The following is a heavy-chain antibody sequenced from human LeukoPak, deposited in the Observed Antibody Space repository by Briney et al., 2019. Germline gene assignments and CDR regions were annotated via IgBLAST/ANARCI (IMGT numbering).Heavy chain of an antibody. J-gene: IGHJ5*02. CDR3: ASPVGATGPYWFDP. CDR2: INPNSGGT. D-gene: IGHD1-26*01. Sequence: ASVKVSCKASGYTCTGYYMHWVRQAPGQGLEWMGWINPNSGGTNYAQKFQGRVTMTRDTSISTAYMELSRLRSDDTAVYYCASPVGATGPYWFDPWGQGTLVTVSS. V-gene: IGHV1-2*02. CDR1: GYTCTGYY.